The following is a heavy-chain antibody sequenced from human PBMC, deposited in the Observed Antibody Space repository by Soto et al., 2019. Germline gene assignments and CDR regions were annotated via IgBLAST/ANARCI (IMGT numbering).Heavy chain of an antibody. J-gene: IGHJ4*02. D-gene: IGHD3-22*01. CDR2: INIYGGGT. CDR1: GYTFTSYG. CDR3: ARALYYYDNSGLAF. V-gene: IGHV1-18*01. Sequence: QVHLEQSGPEVKKPGASVKVSCKASGYTFTSYGISWVRLAPGQGLEWMGWINIYGGGTNYAQKYQDRVTMSXXTXSNTVYLEMRSLTSDDTAIYYCARALYYYDNSGLAFWGQGTLVTVSS.